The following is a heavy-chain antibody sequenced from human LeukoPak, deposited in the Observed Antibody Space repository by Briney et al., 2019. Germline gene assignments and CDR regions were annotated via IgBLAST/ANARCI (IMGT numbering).Heavy chain of an antibody. D-gene: IGHD2-15*01. J-gene: IGHJ6*03. Sequence: PGGSLRLSCAASGFTFSNYDMSWVRQAPGKGLEWVAAISSGGSSKYYAHSVKGRFTISRDNNKNTVFMQMNRLRAEEAAAYYCAKGPSLCSGGTCNPDYHYHYYMDVWGKGPTVTLSS. CDR3: AKGPSLCSGGTCNPDYHYHYYMDV. CDR2: ISSGGSSK. CDR1: GFTFSNYD. V-gene: IGHV3-23*01.